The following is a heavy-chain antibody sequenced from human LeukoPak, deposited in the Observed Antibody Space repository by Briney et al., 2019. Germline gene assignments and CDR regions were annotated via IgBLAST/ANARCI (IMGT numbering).Heavy chain of an antibody. CDR3: AKVRTGGDWNYYDMDV. J-gene: IGHJ6*02. V-gene: IGHV3-23*01. CDR2: TSGSGGST. CDR1: GFSFSSYP. Sequence: GGSLRLSCAASGFSFSSYPMSWVRQAPGKGLEWVSTTSGSGGSTYYADSVKGRFTISRDNSKNTLYLQMNSLRAEDTAVYYCAKVRTGGDWNYYDMDVRGQGTTVTVSS. D-gene: IGHD2-21*02.